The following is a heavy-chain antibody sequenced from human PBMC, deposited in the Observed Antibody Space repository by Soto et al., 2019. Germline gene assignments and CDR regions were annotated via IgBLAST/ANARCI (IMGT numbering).Heavy chain of an antibody. CDR2: IITIFGTA. D-gene: IGHD2-21*02. CDR1: GGTFSSYA. CDR3: ASGTAYCGGDCYSSY. V-gene: IGHV1-69*01. J-gene: IGHJ4*02. Sequence: QVQLVQSGAEVKKPGSSVKVSCKASGGTFSSYAISWVRQAPGQGLEWRGGIITIFGTANYAQKFQGRVTITADESTSTANMELSSLRSEDTAVYYCASGTAYCGGDCYSSYWGQGTLVTVSS.